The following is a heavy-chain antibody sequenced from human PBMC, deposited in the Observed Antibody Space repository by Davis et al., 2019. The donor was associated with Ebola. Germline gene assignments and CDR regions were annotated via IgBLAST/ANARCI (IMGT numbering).Heavy chain of an antibody. CDR3: ARDGIVVVPAAIIGWFDP. V-gene: IGHV1-46*01. J-gene: IGHJ5*02. Sequence: ASVKVSCKASGYTFTSYYMHWVRQAPGQGLEWMGIINPSGGSTSYAQKFQGRVTMTRDTSTSTVYMELSSLRSDDTAVYYCARDGIVVVPAAIIGWFDPWGQGTLVTVSS. CDR1: GYTFTSYY. CDR2: INPSGGST. D-gene: IGHD2-2*01.